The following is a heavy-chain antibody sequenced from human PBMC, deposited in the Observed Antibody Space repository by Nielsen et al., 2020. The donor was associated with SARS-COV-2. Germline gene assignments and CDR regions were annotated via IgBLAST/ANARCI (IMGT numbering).Heavy chain of an antibody. J-gene: IGHJ4*02. CDR3: VRGLQVPNGLAHR. Sequence: GGSLRLSCPASAFTSSTYWTHWVRQAPGKGLVWVSRINSDGSSTSYADSVKGRFTISRDNAKNTLYLQMNSLRAEDTAVYYCVRGLQVPNGLAHRWGQGTLVTVSS. D-gene: IGHD3-16*01. V-gene: IGHV3-74*01. CDR2: INSDGSST. CDR1: AFTSSTYW.